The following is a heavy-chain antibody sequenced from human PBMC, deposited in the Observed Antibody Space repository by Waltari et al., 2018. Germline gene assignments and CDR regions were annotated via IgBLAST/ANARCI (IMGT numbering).Heavy chain of an antibody. CDR2: VFHSGTT. CDR1: GVSVSTPLLY. V-gene: IGHV4-39*01. Sequence: KESGPRLVKPSETLSLHCTVPGVSVSTPLLYWTWIRQPPGKGPGWIASVFHSGTTYYNPSLRGRVSMSVDSARGQFSLKLYPVTAADTAVYFCASHERVVPVFIESWGQGILVTVSS. J-gene: IGHJ1*01. D-gene: IGHD3-22*01. CDR3: ASHERVVPVFIES.